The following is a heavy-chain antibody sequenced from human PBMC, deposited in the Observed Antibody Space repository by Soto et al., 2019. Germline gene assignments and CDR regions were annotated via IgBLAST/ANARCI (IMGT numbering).Heavy chain of an antibody. CDR1: GFTFSSYG. CDR2: IWYDGSNK. CDR3: AREVVGATFYYYYYYGIDV. Sequence: QVQLVESGGGVVQPGRSLRLSCAASGFTFSSYGMHWVRQAPGKGLEWVAVIWYDGSNKYYADSVKGRFTISRDNSKNTPYLQMNSLRAEDTAVYYCAREVVGATFYYYYYYGIDVWGQGTTVTVSS. V-gene: IGHV3-33*01. D-gene: IGHD1-26*01. J-gene: IGHJ6*02.